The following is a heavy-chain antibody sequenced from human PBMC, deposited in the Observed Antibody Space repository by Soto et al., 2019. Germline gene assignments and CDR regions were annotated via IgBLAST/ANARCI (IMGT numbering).Heavy chain of an antibody. V-gene: IGHV1-18*01. Sequence: ASVKVCCKASGYTFTKYGINWVRQAPGQGLEWMGWISAFNGHTDYANNYRGRVAMTTDPSTSTVYMELTTLRSGDTAMYYCARLRDGVVTAASPAGFDIWGQGRMVTV. CDR3: ARLRDGVVTAASPAGFDI. D-gene: IGHD2-2*01. CDR2: ISAFNGHT. J-gene: IGHJ3*02. CDR1: GYTFTKYG.